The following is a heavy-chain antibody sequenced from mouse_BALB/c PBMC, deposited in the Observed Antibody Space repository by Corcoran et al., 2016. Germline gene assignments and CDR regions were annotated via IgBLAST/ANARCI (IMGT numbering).Heavy chain of an antibody. CDR1: GFNIKDTY. CDR2: IDPANGNT. CDR3: ANWDWYFDV. D-gene: IGHD4-1*01. V-gene: IGHV14-3*02. Sequence: EVQLQQSGADLVKPGASVKLSCTASGFNIKDTYMHWVKQRPEQGLEWIGRIDPANGNTKYDPKFQGKATITADTSSNTAYLQLSSLTSEDTAVYYCANWDWYFDVWGAGTTGTVSS. J-gene: IGHJ1*01.